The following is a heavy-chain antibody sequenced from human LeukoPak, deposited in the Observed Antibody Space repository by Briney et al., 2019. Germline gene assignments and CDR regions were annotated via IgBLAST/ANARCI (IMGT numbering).Heavy chain of an antibody. CDR3: ARGPQRGAAANYYGMDV. CDR1: GFTLSNYW. CDR2: INSDGSST. V-gene: IGHV3-74*01. J-gene: IGHJ6*02. Sequence: GVSLRLSCAASGFTLSNYWMHWVRQAPGKGLVWVSRINSDGSSTSHADSVKGRFTISRDNAKSTLYLQMNSLRSEDTAVYYCARGPQRGAAANYYGMDVWGQGTTVTVSS. D-gene: IGHD2-2*01.